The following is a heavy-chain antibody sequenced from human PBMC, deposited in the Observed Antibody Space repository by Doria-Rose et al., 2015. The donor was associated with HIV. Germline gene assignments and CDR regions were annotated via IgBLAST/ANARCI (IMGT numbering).Heavy chain of an antibody. CDR2: IFSDDER. J-gene: IGHJ4*02. D-gene: IGHD6-13*01. CDR1: GVSLSSLGMG. V-gene: IGHV2-26*01. CDR3: ARIKSSRWYHKYYFDF. Sequence: QESGPVLVKPTETLTLTCTVSGVSLSSLGMGVSWIRQPPGKALEWLANIFSDDERSYKTSLKSRLTISRGTSKSQVALTMTDMDPVDTATYYCARIKSSRWYHKYYFDFWGQGTLVIVSA.